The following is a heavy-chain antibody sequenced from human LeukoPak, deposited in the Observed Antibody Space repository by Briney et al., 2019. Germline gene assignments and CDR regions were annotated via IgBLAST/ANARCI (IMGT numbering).Heavy chain of an antibody. CDR2: IYYSGST. CDR1: GGSISSSSYY. CDR3: ASHDSSSSRCFDY. Sequence: PSETLSLTCTVSGGSISSSSYYWGWIRQPPGKGLEWIGSIYYSGSTYYNPSLKSRVTISVDTSKNQFSLKLRSVTAADTAVCYCASHDSSSSRCFDYWGQGTRVTVPA. J-gene: IGHJ4*02. V-gene: IGHV4-39*01. D-gene: IGHD6-6*01.